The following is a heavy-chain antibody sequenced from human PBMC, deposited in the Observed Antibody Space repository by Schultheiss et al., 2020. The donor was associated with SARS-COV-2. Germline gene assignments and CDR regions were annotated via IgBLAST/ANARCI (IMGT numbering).Heavy chain of an antibody. CDR1: GFTFSSYS. CDR3: AKGPGSSTSQRYFDY. J-gene: IGHJ4*02. CDR2: ISSSSSTI. D-gene: IGHD2-2*01. Sequence: GGSLRLSCAASGFTFSSYSMNWVRQAPGKGLEWVSYISSSSSTIYYADSVKGRFTISRDNAKNSLYLQMNSLRAEDTAVYYCAKGPGSSTSQRYFDYWGQGTLVTVSS. V-gene: IGHV3-48*01.